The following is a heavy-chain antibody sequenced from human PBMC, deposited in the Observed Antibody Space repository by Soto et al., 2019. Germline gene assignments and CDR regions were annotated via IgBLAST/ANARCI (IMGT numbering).Heavy chain of an antibody. CDR3: ARVRPGVLITSFDY. V-gene: IGHV4-59*11. CDR1: AVSIRSHY. CDR2: IFYTGTT. J-gene: IGHJ4*02. Sequence: SETLYLTCTVSAVSIRSHYWSWIRQPPGKGLEWIGYIFYTGTTNYNPSLKSRVTISLDTSKNQFSLKLSSVTAADTAVYYCARVRPGVLITSFDYWGQGTLVTVSS. D-gene: IGHD3-10*01.